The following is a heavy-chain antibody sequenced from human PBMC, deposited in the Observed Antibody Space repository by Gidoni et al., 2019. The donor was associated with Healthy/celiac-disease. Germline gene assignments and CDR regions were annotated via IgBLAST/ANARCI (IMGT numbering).Heavy chain of an antibody. CDR3: ARDGCSGGSCYEFDY. CDR1: GFTFSDYY. D-gene: IGHD2-15*01. J-gene: IGHJ4*02. V-gene: IGHV3-11*01. CDR2: ISSSGSTI. Sequence: QVHLVASVGGLVKPGGSLRLSCAASGFTFSDYYMSWILPAPGKGLGWVSYISSSGSTIYYADSVKGRFTISRDNAKNSLYRQMNSLRAEDTAVYYCARDGCSGGSCYEFDYWGQGTLVTVSS.